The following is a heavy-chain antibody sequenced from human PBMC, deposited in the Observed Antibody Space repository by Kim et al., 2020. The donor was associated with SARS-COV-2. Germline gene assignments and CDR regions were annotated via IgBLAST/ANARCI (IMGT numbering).Heavy chain of an antibody. CDR1: GFTVNKYY. CDR2: VYSSDST. D-gene: IGHD3-22*01. Sequence: GGSLRLSCAASGFTVNKYYMIWVRQAPGKGLEWVAVVYSSDSTSYADSVKGRFTISKDKSKSSVYLQMNSLRAEDTAVYYCVIRYYDRSGYYSYYFDYWGQGTLVTVSS. CDR3: VIRYYDRSGYYSYYFDY. J-gene: IGHJ4*02. V-gene: IGHV3-66*02.